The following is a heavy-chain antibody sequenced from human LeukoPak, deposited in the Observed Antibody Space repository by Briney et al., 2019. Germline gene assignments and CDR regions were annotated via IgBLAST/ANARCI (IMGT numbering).Heavy chain of an antibody. J-gene: IGHJ4*02. CDR3: ARGRSSAKTDY. CDR1: GGSISSYY. D-gene: IGHD3-3*01. Sequence: SETLSLTCTVSGGSISSYYWSWIRQPPGKGLEWIGYIYYSGSTNYNPSLKSRVTISVDTPKNQFSLKLSSVTAADTAVYYCARGRSSAKTDYWGQGTLVTVSS. V-gene: IGHV4-59*01. CDR2: IYYSGST.